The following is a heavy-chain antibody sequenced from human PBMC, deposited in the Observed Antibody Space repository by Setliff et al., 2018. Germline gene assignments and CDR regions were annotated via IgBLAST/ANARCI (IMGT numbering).Heavy chain of an antibody. Sequence: NPSETLSLTCTVSGGSISSYYWSWIRQPAGKGLEWIGHIYIGGSANYNPSLKSRVTMSIDTSKNQFSLKLNSVTATNTAVYYCARDLGHGGDSDYWGQGSLVTVSS. CDR3: ARDLGHGGDSDY. CDR2: IYIGGSA. D-gene: IGHD2-21*02. V-gene: IGHV4-4*07. J-gene: IGHJ4*02. CDR1: GGSISSYY.